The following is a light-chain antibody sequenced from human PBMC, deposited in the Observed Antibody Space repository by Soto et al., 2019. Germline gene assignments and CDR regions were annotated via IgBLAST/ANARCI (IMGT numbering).Light chain of an antibody. CDR3: AAWDDSLSVNVV. J-gene: IGLJ2*01. CDR2: RNN. Sequence: QAVVTQPPSASGTPGQRVTISCSGSSSNIGSNYVYGYQQLPGTAPKLLIYRNNQRPSGVPDRFSGSKSGTSASLAISGLRSEDESDYYCAAWDDSLSVNVVFGGGTKLTVL. CDR1: SSNIGSNY. V-gene: IGLV1-47*01.